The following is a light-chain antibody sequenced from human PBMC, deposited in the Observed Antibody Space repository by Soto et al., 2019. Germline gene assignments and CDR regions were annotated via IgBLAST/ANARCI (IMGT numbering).Light chain of an antibody. CDR3: SSYTSSTTWV. CDR2: EVT. Sequence: QSVLTQPASVSGSPGQSITISCTGTSSDVGGYNYVSWYQQHPGKAPKLMIYEVTNRPSGVSNRFSGSKSGNTASLTISGLQAEVEADYYCSSYTSSTTWVFGGGTQLTVL. CDR1: SSDVGGYNY. V-gene: IGLV2-14*01. J-gene: IGLJ7*01.